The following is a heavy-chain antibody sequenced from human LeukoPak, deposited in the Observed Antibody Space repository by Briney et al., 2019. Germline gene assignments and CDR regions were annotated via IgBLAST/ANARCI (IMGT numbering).Heavy chain of an antibody. CDR3: ASVSVWELATHPGGSFDY. V-gene: IGHV4-30-4*01. CDR2: IYHTGTT. CDR1: GGPISRIEYY. Sequence: SETLSLTCTVSGGPISRIEYYWSWIRQSPVKGLEWHGHIYHTGTTLYSPHLNNRLTVSVDSSRNQFSLTLNSVTAADTAVYYCASVSVWELATHPGGSFDYWGRGILVTVSS. D-gene: IGHD1-26*01. J-gene: IGHJ4*02.